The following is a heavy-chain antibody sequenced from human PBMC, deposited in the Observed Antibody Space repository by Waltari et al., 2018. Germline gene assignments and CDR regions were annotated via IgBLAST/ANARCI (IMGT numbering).Heavy chain of an antibody. J-gene: IGHJ5*02. CDR3: ARGGADYDFWSGRTWFDP. Sequence: QLQLQESGSGLVKPSQTLSLTCAVSGGSISSGGYSWSWIRQPPGKGLEWIGYIYHSVRTYYNPSLKGRGTISVGRSKNQFSLKLSCVTAADTAVYYCARGGADYDFWSGRTWFDPWGQGTLVTVSS. V-gene: IGHV4-30-2*01. CDR2: IYHSVRT. CDR1: GGSISSGGYS. D-gene: IGHD3-3*01.